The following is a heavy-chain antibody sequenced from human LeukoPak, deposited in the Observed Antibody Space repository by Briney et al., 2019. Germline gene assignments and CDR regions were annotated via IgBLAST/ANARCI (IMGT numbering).Heavy chain of an antibody. CDR3: APGWELSYYFDY. CDR2: ISGSGGST. D-gene: IGHD1-26*01. J-gene: IGHJ4*02. CDR1: GFTFSSYA. Sequence: PGGSLRLSCAASGFTFSSYAMSWVRQAPGKGLEWVSAISGSGGSTYYADSVKGRFTISRDNSKNTLYLQMNSLRAEDTAVYYCAPGWELSYYFDYWGQGTLVTVSS. V-gene: IGHV3-23*01.